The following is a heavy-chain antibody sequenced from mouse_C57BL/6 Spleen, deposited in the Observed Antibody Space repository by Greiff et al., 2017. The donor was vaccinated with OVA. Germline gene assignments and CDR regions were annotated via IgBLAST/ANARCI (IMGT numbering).Heavy chain of an antibody. D-gene: IGHD1-1*01. CDR2: INPSSGYT. CDR3: ARPFITTAYYFDY. V-gene: IGHV1-4*01. Sequence: VQLQQSGAELARPGASVKMSCKASGYTFISYTMHWVKQRPGQGLEWIGYINPSSGYTKYNQKFKDKATLTADKSSSTAYMQLSSLTSEDSAVYYCARPFITTAYYFDYWGQGTTLTVSS. J-gene: IGHJ2*01. CDR1: GYTFISYT.